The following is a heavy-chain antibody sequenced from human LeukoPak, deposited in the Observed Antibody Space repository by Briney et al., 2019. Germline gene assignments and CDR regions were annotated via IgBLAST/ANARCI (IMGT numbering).Heavy chain of an antibody. CDR3: ARVSYDRVINHYYYYGMDV. V-gene: IGHV4-30-4*01. CDR2: IYYSGST. Sequence: PSQTLSLTCTVSGGSISSGDYYWSWIRQPPGKGLEWIGYIYYSGSTYYNPSLKSRVTISVDTSKNQFSLKLSSVTAADTAVYYCARVSYDRVINHYYYYGMDVWGKGTTVTVSS. CDR1: GGSISSGDYY. D-gene: IGHD3-3*01. J-gene: IGHJ6*04.